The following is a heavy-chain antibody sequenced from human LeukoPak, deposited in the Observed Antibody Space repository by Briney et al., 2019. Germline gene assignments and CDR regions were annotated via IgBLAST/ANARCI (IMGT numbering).Heavy chain of an antibody. CDR2: ISYDGSNK. CDR1: GFTFSSYA. V-gene: IGHV3-30*04. CDR3: VRGRGPNY. D-gene: IGHD3-10*01. Sequence: GRSLRLSCAASGFTFSSYAMHWVRQAPGKGLEWVAVISYDGSNKYYADSVKGRFTISRDNAKNTLYLQMNSLRVEDTAVYYCVRGRGPNYWGQGTLVTVSS. J-gene: IGHJ4*02.